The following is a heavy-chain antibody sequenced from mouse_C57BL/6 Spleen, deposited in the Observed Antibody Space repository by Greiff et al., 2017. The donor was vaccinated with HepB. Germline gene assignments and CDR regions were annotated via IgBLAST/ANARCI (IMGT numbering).Heavy chain of an antibody. CDR2: IDPSDSYT. CDR3: AREPPYYYGSRTYYFDY. CDR1: GYTFTSYW. Sequence: VQLQQPGAELVKPGASVKLSCKASGYTFTSYWMQWVKQRPGQGLEWIGEIDPSDSYTNYNQKFKGKATLTVDTSSSTAYMQLSSLTSEDSAVYYCAREPPYYYGSRTYYFDYWGQGTTLTVSS. D-gene: IGHD1-1*01. J-gene: IGHJ2*01. V-gene: IGHV1-50*01.